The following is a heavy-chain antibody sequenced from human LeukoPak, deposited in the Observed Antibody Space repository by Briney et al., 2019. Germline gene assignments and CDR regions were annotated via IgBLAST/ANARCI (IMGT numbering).Heavy chain of an antibody. V-gene: IGHV3-7*01. CDR2: IKQDGSEK. D-gene: IGHD3-22*01. J-gene: IGHJ1*01. CDR3: AREPDSSGYYYAPGYFQH. Sequence: PGGSLRLSCAASGFTLSSYWMSWVRQAPGKGLEWVANIKQDGSEKYYVDSVKGRFAISRDNAKNSLYLQMNSLRAEDTAVYYCAREPDSSGYYYAPGYFQHWGQGTLVTVSS. CDR1: GFTLSSYW.